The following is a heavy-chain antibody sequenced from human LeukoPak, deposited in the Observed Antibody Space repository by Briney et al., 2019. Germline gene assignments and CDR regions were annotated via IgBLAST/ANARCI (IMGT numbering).Heavy chain of an antibody. Sequence: SETLSLTCTVSGGSISSYYWSRIRQPAGKGLEWIGRIYTSGSTNYNPSLKSRVTMSVDTSKNQFSLKLSSVTAADTAVYYCAREGYYYDSSGYYLFDYWGQGTLVTVSS. CDR2: IYTSGST. CDR1: GGSISSYY. V-gene: IGHV4-4*07. D-gene: IGHD3-22*01. CDR3: AREGYYYDSSGYYLFDY. J-gene: IGHJ4*02.